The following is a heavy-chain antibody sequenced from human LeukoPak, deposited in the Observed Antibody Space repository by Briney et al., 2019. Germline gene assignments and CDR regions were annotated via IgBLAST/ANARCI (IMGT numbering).Heavy chain of an antibody. J-gene: IGHJ6*02. CDR2: ISGSGGSR. CDR1: GFTFSS. D-gene: IGHD3-10*01. Sequence: GGSLRLSCAASGFTFSSWVRQAPGKGLEWVSTISGSGGSRSYADSVKGRFTISRDNSKNTLYLQMSSLRDEDTAVYYCAKNYESGRGVPYGMDVWGQGTTVTVSS. V-gene: IGHV3-23*01. CDR3: AKNYESGRGVPYGMDV.